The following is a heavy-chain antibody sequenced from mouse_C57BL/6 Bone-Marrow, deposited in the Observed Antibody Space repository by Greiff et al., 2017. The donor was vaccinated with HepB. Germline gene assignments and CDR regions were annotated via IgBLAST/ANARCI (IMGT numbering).Heavy chain of an antibody. Sequence: QVQLQQPGAELVMPGASVKLSCKASGYTFTSYWMHWVKQSLGQGLEWIGEFDPSDSYTNYNQKFKGKSTLTVDKSSSTTYMQLGSLTSEDSAVYYCEREGYGSNRYCFDYRGQGTTLTVSS. D-gene: IGHD1-1*01. CDR2: FDPSDSYT. J-gene: IGHJ2*01. CDR3: EREGYGSNRYCFDY. V-gene: IGHV1-69*01. CDR1: GYTFTSYW.